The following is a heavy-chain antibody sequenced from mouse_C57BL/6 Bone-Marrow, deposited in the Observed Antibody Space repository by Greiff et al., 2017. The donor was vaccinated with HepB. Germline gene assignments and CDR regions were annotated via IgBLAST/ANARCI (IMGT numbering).Heavy chain of an antibody. J-gene: IGHJ2*01. CDR1: GFTFSDYY. CDR2: ISNGGGST. Sequence: EVQGVESGGGLVQPGGSLKLSCAASGFTFSDYYMYWVRQTPEKRLEWVAYISNGGGSTYYPDTVKGRFTISRDNAKNTLYLQMSRLKSEDTAMYYCARHGRLWAFYFDYWGQGTTLTVSS. CDR3: ARHGRLWAFYFDY. V-gene: IGHV5-12*01. D-gene: IGHD1-1*02.